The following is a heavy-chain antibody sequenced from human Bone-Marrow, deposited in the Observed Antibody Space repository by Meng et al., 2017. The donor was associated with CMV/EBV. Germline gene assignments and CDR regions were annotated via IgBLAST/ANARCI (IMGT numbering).Heavy chain of an antibody. CDR2: INPNSGGT. D-gene: IGHD3-22*01. CDR3: ASVVATSGYYRGDIYFFDY. J-gene: IGHJ4*02. Sequence: ASVKVSCKASGYTFTGYYMHWVRQAPGQGLEWMGWINPNSGGTNYAQKFQGRVTMTRDTSTSTAYMELRSLRSDDTAVYYCASVVATSGYYRGDIYFFDYWGQGTLVTVSS. CDR1: GYTFTGYY. V-gene: IGHV1-2*02.